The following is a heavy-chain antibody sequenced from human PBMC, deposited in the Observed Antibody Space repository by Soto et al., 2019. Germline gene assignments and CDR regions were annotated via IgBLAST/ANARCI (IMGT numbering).Heavy chain of an antibody. CDR3: ARGAIFGVAGDAFDI. CDR1: GFTFSSYA. D-gene: IGHD3-3*01. J-gene: IGHJ3*02. CDR2: ISGSGGST. Sequence: GGSLRLSCAASGFTFSSYAMSWVRQAPGKGLEWVSAISGSGGSTYYADSVKGRFTISRDNAKNSLYLQMNSLRAEDTAVYYCARGAIFGVAGDAFDIWGQGTMVTVSS. V-gene: IGHV3-23*01.